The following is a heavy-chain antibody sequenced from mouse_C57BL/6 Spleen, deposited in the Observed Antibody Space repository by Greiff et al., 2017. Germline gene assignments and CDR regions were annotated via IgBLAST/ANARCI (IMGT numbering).Heavy chain of an antibody. CDR3: ARYYGKEAMDY. D-gene: IGHD2-1*01. CDR1: GFTFSSYA. Sequence: EVMLVESGGGLVKPGGSLKLSCAASGFTFSSYAMSWVRQTPEKRLEWVATISDGGSYTYYPDNVKGRFTISRDNAKNNLYLQMSHLKSEDTAMYYCARYYGKEAMDYWGQGTSVTVSS. J-gene: IGHJ4*01. CDR2: ISDGGSYT. V-gene: IGHV5-4*03.